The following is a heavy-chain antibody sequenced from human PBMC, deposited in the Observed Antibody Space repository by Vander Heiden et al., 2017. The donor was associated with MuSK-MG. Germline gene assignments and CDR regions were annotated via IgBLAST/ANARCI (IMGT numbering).Heavy chain of an antibody. CDR2: ISWNSGSI. D-gene: IGHD2-21*01. CDR3: AAAPAPPYSFFDN. Sequence: EWVSGISWNSGSITYADSVKGRFTISRDNARNSLYLQMNSLRTEDTALYYGAAAPAPPYSFFDNWGQGTLVTVSS. V-gene: IGHV3-9*01. J-gene: IGHJ4*02.